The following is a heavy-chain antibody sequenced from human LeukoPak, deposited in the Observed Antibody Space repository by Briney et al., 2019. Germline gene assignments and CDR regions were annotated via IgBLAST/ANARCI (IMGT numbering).Heavy chain of an antibody. J-gene: IGHJ6*02. CDR3: ARVGDIVVVVAATGRRYGMDV. Sequence: SETLSLTCAVYGGSFSGYYWSWIRQPPGKGLEWIGEINHSGSTNYNPSLESRVTISVDTSKNQFSLKLSSVTAADTAVYYCARVGDIVVVVAATGRRYGMDVWGQGTTVTVSS. CDR1: GGSFSGYY. V-gene: IGHV4-34*01. CDR2: INHSGST. D-gene: IGHD2-15*01.